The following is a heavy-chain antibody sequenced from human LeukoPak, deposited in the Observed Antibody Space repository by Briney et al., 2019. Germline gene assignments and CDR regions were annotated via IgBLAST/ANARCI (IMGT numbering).Heavy chain of an antibody. J-gene: IGHJ3*02. Sequence: PGGSLRLSCAASGFTFSNYGIHWVRQAPGKGLEWVAFIRYDGSNKYYADSVKGRFTISRDNSKNTLYLQMNSLRAEDTAVYYCAKDFGVFCSSTSCHDAFDIWGQGTMVTVSS. CDR3: AKDFGVFCSSTSCHDAFDI. CDR2: IRYDGSNK. CDR1: GFTFSNYG. D-gene: IGHD2-2*01. V-gene: IGHV3-30*02.